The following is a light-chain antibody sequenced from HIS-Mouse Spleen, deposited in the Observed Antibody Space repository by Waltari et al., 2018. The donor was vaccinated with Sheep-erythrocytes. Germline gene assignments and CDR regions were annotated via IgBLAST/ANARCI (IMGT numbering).Light chain of an antibody. CDR1: SSDVGSYNL. Sequence: QSALTQPASVSGSPGQSIPISCTGTSSDVGSYNLVPWYPPHPSKAPQPMIYEGSKRPSGVSNRFSGSKSGNTASLTISGLQAEDEADYYCCSYAGSSTPWVFGGGTKLTVL. J-gene: IGLJ3*02. CDR3: CSYAGSSTPWV. CDR2: EGS. V-gene: IGLV2-23*01.